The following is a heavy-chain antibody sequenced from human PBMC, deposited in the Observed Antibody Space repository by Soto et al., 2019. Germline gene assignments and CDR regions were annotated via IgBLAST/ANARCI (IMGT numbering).Heavy chain of an antibody. Sequence: QVQLQESGPGRLKPSETLSLTCTVSGGSVRDGSFYWSWIRQSPGRGLEWIGYIYYTGRTSYNPSLKGRVSISVDTSKNQFSRNLTSVTAADTAVYYCVRDSTAFLFDYWGQGAKVTVSS. CDR1: GGSVRDGSFY. V-gene: IGHV4-61*01. D-gene: IGHD2-2*01. CDR3: VRDSTAFLFDY. CDR2: IYYTGRT. J-gene: IGHJ4*02.